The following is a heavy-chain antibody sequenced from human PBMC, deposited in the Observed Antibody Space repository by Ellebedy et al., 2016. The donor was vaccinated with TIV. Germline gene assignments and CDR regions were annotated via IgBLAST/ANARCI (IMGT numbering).Heavy chain of an antibody. J-gene: IGHJ4*02. V-gene: IGHV3-21*01. Sequence: GESLKISCAASGFTFSGAWMSWVRQAPGKGLEWVASISSSGSYIYYADSVKGRFTISRDNAKNSLYLQMNSLRAEDTAVYYCARDLDDSSGYYYPMIDYWGQGTLVTVSS. D-gene: IGHD3-22*01. CDR1: GFTFSGAW. CDR2: ISSSGSYI. CDR3: ARDLDDSSGYYYPMIDY.